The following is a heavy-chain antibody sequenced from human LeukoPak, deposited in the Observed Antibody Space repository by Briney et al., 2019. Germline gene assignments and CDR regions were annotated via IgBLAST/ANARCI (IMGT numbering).Heavy chain of an antibody. CDR3: ARQSSGLDY. CDR1: GFTFSSYW. V-gene: IGHV4-39*01. D-gene: IGHD6-19*01. Sequence: GSLRLSCAASGFTFSSYWMSWIRQPPGKGLEWIGSIYYSGSTYYNPSLKSRVTISVDTSKNQFSLKLSSVTAADTAVYYCARQSSGLDYWGQGTLVTVSS. CDR2: IYYSGST. J-gene: IGHJ4*02.